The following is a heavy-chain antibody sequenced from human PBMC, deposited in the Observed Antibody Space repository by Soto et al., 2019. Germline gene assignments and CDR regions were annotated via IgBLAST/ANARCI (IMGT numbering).Heavy chain of an antibody. J-gene: IGHJ6*04. Sequence: PGGSLRLSCVASGFILSGYDMHWVRQATGEGLEWVSAIGTAGDPYYSGSVKGRFTISRGNAENSVYLQMNSLRAGDTAVYYCARAGYDSSGYYFYAMDVWGSGTTVTVSS. V-gene: IGHV3-13*05. CDR2: IGTAGDP. D-gene: IGHD3-22*01. CDR1: GFILSGYD. CDR3: ARAGYDSSGYYFYAMDV.